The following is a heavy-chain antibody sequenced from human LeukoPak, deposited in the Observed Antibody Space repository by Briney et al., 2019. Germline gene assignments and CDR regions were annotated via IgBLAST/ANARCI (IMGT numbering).Heavy chain of an antibody. D-gene: IGHD6-13*01. J-gene: IGHJ4*02. CDR1: GFTFSSYS. V-gene: IGHV3-21*01. CDR2: ISSGSTYT. CDR3: ARTSEGSTAATGTPFDS. Sequence: KAGGTLRLSCTASGFTFSSYSMNWVSQAPGKGLEWVSSISSGSTYTYYADSVKGRFTISRDNAKNSLYLQMNSLRAEDTAVYSCARTSEGSTAATGTPFDSWGQGILVTVSS.